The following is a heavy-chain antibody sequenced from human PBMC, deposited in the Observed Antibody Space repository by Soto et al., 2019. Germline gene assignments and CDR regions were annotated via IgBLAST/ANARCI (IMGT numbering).Heavy chain of an antibody. CDR2: IKINIDGGTT. CDR3: TRVGGVGIK. J-gene: IGHJ4*02. V-gene: IGHV3-15*01. CDR1: GFTFNNAW. D-gene: IGHD1-26*01. Sequence: EVQLVESGGGVVKPGGSLRLSCAASGFTFNNAWMSWVRQAPGGGLEWVGRIKINIDGGTTDYAAPVKGRFAISRDDSNSILYLQMNSRKSEGTAVYYCTRVGGVGIKWGQGIVVTVSS.